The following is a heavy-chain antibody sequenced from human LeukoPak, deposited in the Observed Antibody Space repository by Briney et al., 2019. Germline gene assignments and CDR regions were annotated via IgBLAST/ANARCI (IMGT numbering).Heavy chain of an antibody. D-gene: IGHD4-11*01. CDR1: GFTFSSYA. Sequence: GGSLGLSCAASGFTFSSYAMHWVRQAPGKGLEWVAVISYDGRNKYYADSVKGRFTISRDNSKNSLYLQMNSLRAEDTAVYYCARDGAVTTYYYYGMDVWGQGTTVTVSS. CDR3: ARDGAVTTYYYYGMDV. CDR2: ISYDGRNK. J-gene: IGHJ6*02. V-gene: IGHV3-30*04.